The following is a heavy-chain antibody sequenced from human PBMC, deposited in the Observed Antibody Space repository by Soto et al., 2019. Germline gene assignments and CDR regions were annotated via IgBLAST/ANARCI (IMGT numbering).Heavy chain of an antibody. Sequence: QVQLVQSGAEVKKPGASVKVSCKASGYTFTSYDINWVRQATGQGLEWMGWMNPNSGNTGYAQKFQGRVTMTRNTSISTAYMALSSLRSEDTAVYYCARTTARLLWFGESRAFDIWGQGTMVTVSS. CDR3: ARTTARLLWFGESRAFDI. CDR2: MNPNSGNT. V-gene: IGHV1-8*01. J-gene: IGHJ3*02. D-gene: IGHD3-10*01. CDR1: GYTFTSYD.